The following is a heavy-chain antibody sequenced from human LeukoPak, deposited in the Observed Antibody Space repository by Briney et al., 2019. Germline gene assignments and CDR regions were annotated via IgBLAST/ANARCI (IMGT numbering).Heavy chain of an antibody. Sequence: GGSLGLSCAASGFTFNSYAMTWVRQAPGKGLEWVGRIESKIDGGRTDYAAAVKGRFTISRDDSKNILFLHMNGLNTEGTAVYYCTTVSPYGDYLYYFDFWGLGTLVTVSS. J-gene: IGHJ4*02. CDR2: IESKIDGGRT. CDR3: TTVSPYGDYLYYFDF. V-gene: IGHV3-15*04. D-gene: IGHD4-17*01. CDR1: GFTFNSYA.